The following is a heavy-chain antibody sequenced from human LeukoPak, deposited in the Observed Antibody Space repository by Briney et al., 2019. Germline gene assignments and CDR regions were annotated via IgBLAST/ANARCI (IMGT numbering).Heavy chain of an antibody. CDR3: ARLSAYYYGSYFYYYMDV. CDR1: GFSFSSYW. CDR2: IRQDESES. V-gene: IGHV3-7*01. J-gene: IGHJ6*03. Sequence: GGSLRLFCEGSGFSFSSYWMTWVRQLPGKGPEWVANIRQDESESYFADSEKSRFTISRDNAKKSVYLHMSSLRAEDTALYYCARLSAYYYGSYFYYYMDVWGKGTTVTISS. D-gene: IGHD3-10*01.